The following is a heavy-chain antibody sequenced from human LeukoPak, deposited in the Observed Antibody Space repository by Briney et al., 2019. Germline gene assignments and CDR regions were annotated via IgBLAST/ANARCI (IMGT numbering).Heavy chain of an antibody. CDR3: AKSIVPFDY. Sequence: QSGGSLGLSCAASGFPFSSYAMSWVRQAPGKGLEWVSAIGGSGGSTYYADSVKGRFTISRDNSKNTLYLQMNSLRVEDTAVYYCAKSIVPFDYWGQGTLVTVSS. CDR2: IGGSGGST. V-gene: IGHV3-23*01. CDR1: GFPFSSYA. J-gene: IGHJ4*02. D-gene: IGHD1-26*01.